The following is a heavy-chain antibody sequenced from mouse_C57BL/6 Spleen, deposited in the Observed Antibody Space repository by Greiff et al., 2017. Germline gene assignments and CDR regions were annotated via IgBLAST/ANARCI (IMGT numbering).Heavy chain of an antibody. D-gene: IGHD1-1*01. V-gene: IGHV1-55*01. CDR2: IYPGSGST. Sequence: QVQLKQPGAELVKPGASVKMSCKASGYTFTSYWITWVKQRPGQGLEWIGDIYPGSGSTNYNEKFKSKATLTVDTSSSTAYMRLSSLTSEDSAVYCCARWVYGSSYRDYWGQGTTLTVSS. J-gene: IGHJ2*01. CDR1: GYTFTSYW. CDR3: ARWVYGSSYRDY.